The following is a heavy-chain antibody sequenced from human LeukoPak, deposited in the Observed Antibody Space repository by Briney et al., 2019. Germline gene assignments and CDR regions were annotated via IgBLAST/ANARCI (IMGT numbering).Heavy chain of an antibody. CDR1: GGSISSYY. J-gene: IGHJ4*02. D-gene: IGHD3-3*01. CDR3: ARLRLVFGVVIEFDY. Sequence: SETLSLTCTVSGGSISSYYWSWIRQPPGKGLEWIGYIYYSGSTNYNPSLKSRVTISVDTSKNQFSLKLSSVTAADTAVYYCARLRLVFGVVIEFDYWGQGTLVTVSS. CDR2: IYYSGST. V-gene: IGHV4-59*08.